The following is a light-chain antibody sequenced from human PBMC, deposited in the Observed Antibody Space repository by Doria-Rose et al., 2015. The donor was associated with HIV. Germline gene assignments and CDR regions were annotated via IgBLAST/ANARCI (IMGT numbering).Light chain of an antibody. CDR2: DGS. CDR3: HQYGTSWT. Sequence: VLTQSPGTLSLSPGERATLSCRASQSFSRTYLAWYQQKPGQAPSLLIYDGSTRATGIPDRISASGSGTDFTLTINRLEPEDFAPYYCHQYGTSWTFGQGTKVEI. CDR1: QSFSRTY. V-gene: IGKV3-20*01. J-gene: IGKJ1*01.